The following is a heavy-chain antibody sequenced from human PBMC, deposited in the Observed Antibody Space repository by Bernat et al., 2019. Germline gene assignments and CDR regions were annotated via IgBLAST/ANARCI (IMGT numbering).Heavy chain of an antibody. V-gene: IGHV3-66*04. J-gene: IGHJ4*02. CDR1: GFTISTNF. Sequence: EVQLVESGGGLVQPGGSLRLSCAASGFTISTNFMSWVRQAPGKGLDWVSIIAPDGDTHHAASVKGRFTISRDSSENTLYLQMNGLRVEDTAVYYCARHGLAAAGGKYYFDYWGQGTLLSVSS. CDR3: ARHGLAAAGGKYYFDY. D-gene: IGHD6-13*01. CDR2: IAPDGDT.